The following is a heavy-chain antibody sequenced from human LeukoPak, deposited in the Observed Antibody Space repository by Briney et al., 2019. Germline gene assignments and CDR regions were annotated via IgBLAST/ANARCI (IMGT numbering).Heavy chain of an antibody. J-gene: IGHJ4*02. CDR2: IYYSGST. D-gene: IGHD3-3*01. Sequence: RASETLSLTCTVSGGSISSSSYYWGWIRQPPGKGLEWIGSIYYSGSTYYNPSLKSRVTISVDTSKNQFSLKLSSVTAADTAVYYCARHRETYDFWSGHHDYWGQGTLVTVSS. CDR1: GGSISSSSYY. CDR3: ARHRETYDFWSGHHDY. V-gene: IGHV4-39*01.